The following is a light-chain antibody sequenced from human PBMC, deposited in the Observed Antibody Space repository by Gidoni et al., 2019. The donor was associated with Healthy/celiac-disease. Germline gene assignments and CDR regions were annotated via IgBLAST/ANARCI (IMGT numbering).Light chain of an antibody. J-gene: IGKJ2*01. CDR1: QSVSSSY. CDR3: QQYGSSPYT. V-gene: IGKV3-20*01. Sequence: IVLTQSPGTLSLSPGERATLSCRASQSVSSSYLAWDPQKPGQAPRLLSYGASSRATGIPDRFSGSGSGTDFTLTISRLEPEDFAVYYCQQYGSSPYTFGQGTKLEIK. CDR2: GAS.